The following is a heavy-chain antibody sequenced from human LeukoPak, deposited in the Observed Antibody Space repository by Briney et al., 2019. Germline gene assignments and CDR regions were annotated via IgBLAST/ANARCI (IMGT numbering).Heavy chain of an antibody. CDR1: ELSLTPCPPG. CDR3: VHIRGSTPGSTDS. CDR2: IYWDDDK. V-gene: IGHV2-5*02. J-gene: IGHJ5*01. D-gene: IGHD1-26*01. Sequence: SGHTLVKPTETPRVTCTFYELSLTPCPPGMGLIRQPPGYSREWLAVIYWDDDKRYRPSLRSRLTITKDTSKNQVVLTMSYMDPGDTATYYCVHIRGSTPGSTDSWGRGTLVTVSS.